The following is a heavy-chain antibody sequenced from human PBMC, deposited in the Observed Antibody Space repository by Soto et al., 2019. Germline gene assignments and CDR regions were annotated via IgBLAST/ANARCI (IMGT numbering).Heavy chain of an antibody. D-gene: IGHD1-26*01. V-gene: IGHV3-15*07. CDR2: IKSKTDGGTT. Sequence: EVQLVESGGGLVEPVGSHRLSCAASGFNFINAWMHWVRQAPGKGLEWVGRIKSKTDGGTTDYAAPVKGRLIISRDDSKNTLYLQINSLKMEDTAVYYCSALGVWGQGTTVTVSS. CDR3: SALGV. CDR1: GFNFINAW. J-gene: IGHJ6*02.